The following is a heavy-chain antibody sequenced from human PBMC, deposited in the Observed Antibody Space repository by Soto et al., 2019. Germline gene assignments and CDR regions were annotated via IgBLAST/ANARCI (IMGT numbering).Heavy chain of an antibody. J-gene: IGHJ4*02. CDR1: GFDFGDYY. D-gene: IGHD6-13*01. Sequence: GGSLRLSCTGSGFDFGDYYMSWIRQAPGKGLEWVSYIDSGDGTTYYTDSVKGRFTIPRDNAKKTVYLQMSSLRVEDTALYYCVRPYYSSSWFPFDRWGQGTLVTVSS. CDR3: VRPYYSSSWFPFDR. V-gene: IGHV3-11*01. CDR2: IDSGDGTT.